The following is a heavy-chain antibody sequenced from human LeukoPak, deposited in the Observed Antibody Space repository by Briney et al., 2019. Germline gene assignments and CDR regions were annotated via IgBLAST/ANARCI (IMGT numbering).Heavy chain of an antibody. CDR3: ARGMTTGPDP. V-gene: IGHV4-59*08. CDR2: IYYSGST. J-gene: IGHJ5*02. D-gene: IGHD4-17*01. CDR1: GGSISSYS. Sequence: SETLSLTCTVSGGSISSYSWSWIRQPPGKGLEWIGYIYYSGSTNYNPSLKSRLTISVDTSKNQFSLKLSSVTAADTAVYYCARGMTTGPDPWGQGTLVTVSS.